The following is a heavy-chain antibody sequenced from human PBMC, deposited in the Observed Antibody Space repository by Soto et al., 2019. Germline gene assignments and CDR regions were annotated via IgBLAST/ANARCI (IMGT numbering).Heavy chain of an antibody. Sequence: QVQLVESGGGVVQPGRSLRLSCAASGFTFSSYGMHWVRQAPGKGLEWVAVISYDGSNKYYADSVKGRFTISRDNSKNPLSLQMTSLSAEDTAVYYCANDNRSGSFGYWGQGTLVTVSS. V-gene: IGHV3-30*18. J-gene: IGHJ4*02. CDR1: GFTFSSYG. CDR2: ISYDGSNK. CDR3: ANDNRSGSFGY. D-gene: IGHD1-26*01.